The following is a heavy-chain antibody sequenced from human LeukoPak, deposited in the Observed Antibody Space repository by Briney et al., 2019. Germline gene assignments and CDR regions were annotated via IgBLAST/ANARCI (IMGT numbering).Heavy chain of an antibody. V-gene: IGHV3-64*04. CDR3: ARDNGDDIWDS. D-gene: IGHD3-9*01. CDR2: ISSNGGST. CDR1: GFTFSRYA. J-gene: IGHJ4*02. Sequence: GGSLRLSCSASGFTFSRYAMHWVRQAPGKGLEYVSAISSNGGSTYYADSVKGRFTISRDNARNSLYMHMNSLRAEDTAVYYCARDNGDDIWDSWGQGTLVTVSS.